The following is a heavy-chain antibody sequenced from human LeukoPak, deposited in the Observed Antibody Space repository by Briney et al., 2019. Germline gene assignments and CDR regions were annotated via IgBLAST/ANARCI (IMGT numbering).Heavy chain of an antibody. CDR3: AKRLWHSSGWYGFGHAFDI. CDR2: IYHSGST. J-gene: IGHJ3*02. V-gene: IGHV4-30-2*01. D-gene: IGHD6-19*01. Sequence: PSQTLSLTCTVSGGSISSGGYYWSWIRQPPGKGLEWIGYIYHSGSTYYNPSLKSRVTVSVDRSKNQFSLKLSSVTAADTAVYYCAKRLWHSSGWYGFGHAFDIWGQGTMDTVSS. CDR1: GGSISSGGYY.